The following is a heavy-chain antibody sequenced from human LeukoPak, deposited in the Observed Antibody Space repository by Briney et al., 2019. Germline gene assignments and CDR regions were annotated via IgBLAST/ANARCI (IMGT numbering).Heavy chain of an antibody. V-gene: IGHV3-23*01. CDR3: AKVPVVFVTPYYFDY. CDR1: GFTFSSYA. D-gene: IGHD3-3*01. Sequence: GSLRLSCAASGFTFSSYAMSWVRQAPGKGLEWVSAISGSGGSTYYADSVKGRFTISRDNSKNTLYLQTNSLRAEDTAVYYCAKVPVVFVTPYYFDYWGQGTLVTVSS. CDR2: ISGSGGST. J-gene: IGHJ4*02.